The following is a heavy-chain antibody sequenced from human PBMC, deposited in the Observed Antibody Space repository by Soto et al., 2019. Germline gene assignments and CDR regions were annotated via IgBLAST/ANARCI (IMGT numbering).Heavy chain of an antibody. CDR3: ARLHSSSWYVNYYYGMDV. CDR2: IYYSGST. Sequence: SETLSLTCTVSGGSISSGGYYWSWIRQHPGKGLEWIGYIYYSGSTYYNPSLKSRVTISVDTSKNQFSLKLSSVTAADTAVHYCARLHSSSWYVNYYYGMDVWGQGTTVTVSS. J-gene: IGHJ6*02. D-gene: IGHD6-13*01. CDR1: GGSISSGGYY. V-gene: IGHV4-31*03.